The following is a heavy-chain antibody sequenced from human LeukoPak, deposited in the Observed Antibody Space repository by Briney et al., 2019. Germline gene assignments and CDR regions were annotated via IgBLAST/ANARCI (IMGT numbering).Heavy chain of an antibody. Sequence: GGSLRLSCAASGFTFSDYYMSWFRQAPGKGLEWVSYISDSGSAISYADSVKGRFTISRDNAKNSLYLQMNSLRVEDTAVYYCARIRFGESYAPKSYYYYYMDVWGIGTTVTISS. D-gene: IGHD3-10*01. CDR3: ARIRFGESYAPKSYYYYYMDV. V-gene: IGHV3-11*04. CDR1: GFTFSDYY. CDR2: ISDSGSAI. J-gene: IGHJ6*03.